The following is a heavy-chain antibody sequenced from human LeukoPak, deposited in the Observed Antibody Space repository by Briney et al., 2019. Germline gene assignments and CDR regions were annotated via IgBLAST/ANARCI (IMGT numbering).Heavy chain of an antibody. CDR3: ARVILGITPLLPVDY. Sequence: GASVKVSCTASGYTFTGYYMHWVRQAPGQGLEWMGWINPNSGGTNYAQKFQGRVTMTRDTSISTAYMELSRLRSEDTAVYYCARVILGITPLLPVDYWGQGTLVTVSS. D-gene: IGHD7-27*01. CDR2: INPNSGGT. J-gene: IGHJ4*02. V-gene: IGHV1-2*02. CDR1: GYTFTGYY.